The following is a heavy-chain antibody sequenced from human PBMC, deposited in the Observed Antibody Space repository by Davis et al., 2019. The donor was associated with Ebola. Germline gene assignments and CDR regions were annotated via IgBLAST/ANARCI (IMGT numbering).Heavy chain of an antibody. V-gene: IGHV3-30*18. CDR1: GFTFSSYG. J-gene: IGHJ4*02. Sequence: PGGSLRLSCAASGFTFSSYGMHWVRQAPGKGLEWVAVISYDGSNKYYADSVKGRFTISRDNSKNTLYLQMNSLRAEDTVVYYCAKDRSVVVVAATRPLDYWGQGTLVTVSS. CDR3: AKDRSVVVVAATRPLDY. D-gene: IGHD2-15*01. CDR2: ISYDGSNK.